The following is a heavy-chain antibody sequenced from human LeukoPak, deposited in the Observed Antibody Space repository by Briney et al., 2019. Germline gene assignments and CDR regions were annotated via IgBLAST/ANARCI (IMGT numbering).Heavy chain of an antibody. Sequence: GGSLRLSCAASGFSFSSYNMSWVRQAPGKGLEWVSGVSGSGGSTYYADSVKGRFTISRDNSKNTLYLQMNSLRAEDTAVYYCAGSYSVLDYWGQGTLVTVSS. CDR3: AGSYSVLDY. CDR1: GFSFSSYN. V-gene: IGHV3-23*01. D-gene: IGHD3-10*01. CDR2: VSGSGGST. J-gene: IGHJ4*02.